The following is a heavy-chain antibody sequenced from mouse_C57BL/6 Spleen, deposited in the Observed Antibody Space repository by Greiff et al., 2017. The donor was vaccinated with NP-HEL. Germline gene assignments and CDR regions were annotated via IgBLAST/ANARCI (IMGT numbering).Heavy chain of an antibody. CDR2: INPNYGTT. D-gene: IGHD1-1*01. CDR3: ARGILRYPYFDY. Sequence: VHVKQSGPELVKPGASVKISCKASGYSFTDYNMNWVKQSNGQSLEWIGVINPNYGTTSYNQKFKGKATLTVDQSSSTAYMQLNSLTSEDSAVYYCARGILRYPYFDYWGQGTTLTVSS. V-gene: IGHV1-39*01. J-gene: IGHJ2*01. CDR1: GYSFTDYN.